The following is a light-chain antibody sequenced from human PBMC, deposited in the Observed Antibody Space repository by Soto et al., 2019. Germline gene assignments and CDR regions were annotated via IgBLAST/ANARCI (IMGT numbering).Light chain of an antibody. J-gene: IGKJ5*01. CDR1: QSVSSY. CDR2: DAS. CDR3: QQRRNWPLT. V-gene: IGKV3-11*01. Sequence: EIVLTQSPATLSLSPGERDTLSCRASQSVSSYFAWYQQKPGQAPRLLIYDASNRATGIPARFSGSGSGTDFTLTISSLEPEDFAIYYCQQRRNWPLTFGQGTRLEIK.